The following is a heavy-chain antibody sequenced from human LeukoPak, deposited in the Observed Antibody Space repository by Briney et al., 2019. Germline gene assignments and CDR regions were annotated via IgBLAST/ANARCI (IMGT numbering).Heavy chain of an antibody. D-gene: IGHD4-17*01. J-gene: IGHJ2*01. V-gene: IGHV4-39*01. CDR1: GGSISSSGYY. CDR2: IYYSGST. Sequence: SETLSLTCTVSGGSISSSGYYWGWIRQPPGKGLEWIGSIYYSGSTYYNPSLKSRVTISVDTSENQFSLKLSSVTAADTAVYYCTRLNDYAWYFDLWGRGTLVTVSS. CDR3: TRLNDYAWYFDL.